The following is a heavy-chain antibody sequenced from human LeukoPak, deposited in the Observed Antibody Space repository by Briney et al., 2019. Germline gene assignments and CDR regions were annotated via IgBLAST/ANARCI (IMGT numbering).Heavy chain of an antibody. Sequence: GGSLRLSCAASGFTVSSNYMTWVRQAPGKGLEWVSVIYSGGSTYYADSVKGRFTISRDNSKNTLYLQMNSQRAEDTAVYYCARDEPSPDSTDLDYWGQGTLVTVSS. CDR2: IYSGGST. CDR3: ARDEPSPDSTDLDY. D-gene: IGHD2/OR15-2a*01. V-gene: IGHV3-66*01. CDR1: GFTVSSNY. J-gene: IGHJ4*02.